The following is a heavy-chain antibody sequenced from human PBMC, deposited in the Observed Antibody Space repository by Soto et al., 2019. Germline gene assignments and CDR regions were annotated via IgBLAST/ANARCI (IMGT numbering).Heavy chain of an antibody. CDR1: GGTFTGYA. J-gene: IGHJ4*02. Sequence: QVQLVQSGAEAKKPGSSVNVSCKASGGTFTGYAISWVRQAPGQGLEWMGGIIPIFGTANYAQKFQGRVTITADESTSAAYMELSSLRSEDTGVYYCAGPGRVGTTIPFDYWGQGTLVTVSS. V-gene: IGHV1-69*01. D-gene: IGHD1-26*01. CDR3: AGPGRVGTTIPFDY. CDR2: IIPIFGTA.